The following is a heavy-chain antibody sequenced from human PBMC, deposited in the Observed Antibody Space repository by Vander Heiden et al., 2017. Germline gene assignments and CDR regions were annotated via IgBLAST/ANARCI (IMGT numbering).Heavy chain of an antibody. CDR1: GFTFSTHA. V-gene: IGHV3-23*01. Sequence: EVQLLESVGGLVQPGGSLRLPCAASGFTFSTHAMNCVRPAPGKGLEWVSTILGSGGRAYYADSVKGRFTISRDNAKNTLYLQMNSLRAEDTAVYYCAKDQISGDGYVIFDDWGQGTLVTVSS. J-gene: IGHJ4*02. CDR2: ILGSGGRA. CDR3: AKDQISGDGYVIFDD. D-gene: IGHD5-12*01.